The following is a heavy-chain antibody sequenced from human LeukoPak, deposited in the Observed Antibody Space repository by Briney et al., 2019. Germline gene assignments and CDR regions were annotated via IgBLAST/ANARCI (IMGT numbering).Heavy chain of an antibody. CDR3: ARAYGSNYLIIRGEAFDI. J-gene: IGHJ3*02. CDR1: GYTFTGYY. Sequence: ASVKVSCKASGYTFTGYYMHWVRQAPGQGLEWMGWINPNSGGKNYAQKFQGRVTMTRDTSISTAYMELSRLRSDDTAVYYCARAYGSNYLIIRGEAFDIWGQGTMVTVSS. V-gene: IGHV1-2*02. CDR2: INPNSGGK. D-gene: IGHD4-23*01.